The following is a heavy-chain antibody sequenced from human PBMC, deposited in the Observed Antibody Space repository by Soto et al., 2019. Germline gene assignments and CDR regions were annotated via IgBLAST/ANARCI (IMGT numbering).Heavy chain of an antibody. D-gene: IGHD2-15*01. V-gene: IGHV1-3*01. CDR2: INAGNGNT. J-gene: IGHJ3*02. CDR3: ARDTEEMVVAATRGAFDI. CDR1: GYTFTSYA. Sequence: GASVKVSCKASGYTFTSYAMHCVRQAPGQRLEWMGWINAGNGNTKYSQKFQGRVTITRDTSASTAYMELSSLRSEDTAVYYCARDTEEMVVAATRGAFDIWGQGTMVTVSS.